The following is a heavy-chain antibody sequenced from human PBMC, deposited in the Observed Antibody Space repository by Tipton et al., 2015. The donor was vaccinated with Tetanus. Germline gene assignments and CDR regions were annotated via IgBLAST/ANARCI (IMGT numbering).Heavy chain of an antibody. J-gene: IGHJ4*02. V-gene: IGHV4-61*05. CDR2: ISYSGTT. D-gene: IGHD6-19*01. Sequence: TLSLTCTVSGDSISSSDYYWGWIRQPPGKGLEWIGYISYSGTTNYNPSLKSRVTISADTSKKQFSLRLSSVTAADTAVYYCARDMRGEGGGWYTDYWGQGTLVTVSS. CDR3: ARDMRGEGGGWYTDY. CDR1: GDSISSSDYY.